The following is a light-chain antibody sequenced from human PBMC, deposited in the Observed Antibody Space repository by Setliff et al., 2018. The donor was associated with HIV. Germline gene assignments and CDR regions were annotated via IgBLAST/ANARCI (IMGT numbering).Light chain of an antibody. CDR2: DVN. Sequence: QSVLTQPASVSGSPGQSITISCTGTSSDIGAYKYVSWYQQHPDKAPKLLIYDVNTRPSGISGRFSGSKSGNTASLTISGLQAEDEADYYCSSYTSSSTPYVFGTGTKVTVL. CDR1: SSDIGAYKY. J-gene: IGLJ1*01. CDR3: SSYTSSSTPYV. V-gene: IGLV2-14*03.